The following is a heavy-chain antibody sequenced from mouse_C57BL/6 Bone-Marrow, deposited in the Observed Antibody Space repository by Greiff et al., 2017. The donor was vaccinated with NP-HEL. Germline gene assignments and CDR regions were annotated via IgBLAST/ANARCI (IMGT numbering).Heavy chain of an antibody. V-gene: IGHV1-61*01. D-gene: IGHD2-13*01. Sequence: QVQLKQPGAELVRPGSSVKLSCKASGYTFTSYWMDWVKQRPGQGLEWIGNIYPSDSETHYHQKFKDKATLTVDKSSSPAYMQLSSLTSEDSAVYYCARDGLGLFAYWGQGTLVTVSA. J-gene: IGHJ3*01. CDR1: GYTFTSYW. CDR2: IYPSDSET. CDR3: ARDGLGLFAY.